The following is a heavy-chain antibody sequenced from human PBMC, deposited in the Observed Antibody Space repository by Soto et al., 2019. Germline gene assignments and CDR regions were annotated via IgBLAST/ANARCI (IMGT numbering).Heavy chain of an antibody. CDR2: IYHSGST. Sequence: PSETLSLTCAVSVGSISSGGYSWSWIRQPPGKGMVWIGYIYHSGSTYYNPSLKSRVTISVDRSKNQFSLKLSSVTAADTAVYYCARAELDYGGNFDAFDIWGQGTMVT. CDR3: ARAELDYGGNFDAFDI. CDR1: VGSISSGGYS. J-gene: IGHJ3*02. D-gene: IGHD4-17*01. V-gene: IGHV4-30-2*01.